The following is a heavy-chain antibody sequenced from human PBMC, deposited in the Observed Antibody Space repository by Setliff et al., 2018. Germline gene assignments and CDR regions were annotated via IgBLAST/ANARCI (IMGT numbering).Heavy chain of an antibody. D-gene: IGHD6-13*01. Sequence: GGSLRLSCAASGFTFSSYAITWVRQAPGKGLEWVSMISGSAQTTYYADSVKGRFTISRDNSKNTVYLEMNSLRAEDTAVYYCARDVSSSWYHVYYYYGMDVWGQGTTVTVSS. V-gene: IGHV3-23*01. CDR1: GFTFSSYA. CDR3: ARDVSSSWYHVYYYYGMDV. J-gene: IGHJ6*02. CDR2: ISGSAQTT.